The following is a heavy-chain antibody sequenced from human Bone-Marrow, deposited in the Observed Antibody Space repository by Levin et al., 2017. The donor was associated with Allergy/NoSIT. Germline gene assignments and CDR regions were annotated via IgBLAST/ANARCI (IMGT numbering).Heavy chain of an antibody. J-gene: IGHJ5*02. CDR1: GFTFSSYG. D-gene: IGHD3-22*01. Sequence: QPGESLKISCAASGFTFSSYGMHWVRQAPGKGLEWVAVLWYDGSNRYYADSVKGRFTISRDNPKNTLYLQMNSLRAEDTAVYYCARDYDDSSGQMGWCDPWGQGTLVTV. V-gene: IGHV3-33*01. CDR3: ARDYDDSSGQMGWCDP. CDR2: LWYDGSNR.